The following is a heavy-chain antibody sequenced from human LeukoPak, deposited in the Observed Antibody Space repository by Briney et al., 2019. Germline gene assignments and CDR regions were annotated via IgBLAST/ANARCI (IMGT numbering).Heavy chain of an antibody. Sequence: PSETLSLTCAVYGGSFSGYYWSWIRQPPGKGLGWIGEINHSGDANYNPSLSSRVTISVDTSKNQFSLRLNSVTAADTALYYCARGLDYHDSSGQYQAYMDVWGKGTTVTVSS. CDR3: ARGLDYHDSSGQYQAYMDV. J-gene: IGHJ6*03. CDR1: GGSFSGYY. CDR2: INHSGDA. D-gene: IGHD3-22*01. V-gene: IGHV4-34*01.